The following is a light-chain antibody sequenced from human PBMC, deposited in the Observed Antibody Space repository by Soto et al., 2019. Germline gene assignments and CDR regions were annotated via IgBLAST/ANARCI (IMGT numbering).Light chain of an antibody. CDR2: DAS. J-gene: IGKJ1*01. V-gene: IGKV3D-20*02. CDR1: QSLSRSS. Sequence: EIVLTQSPGTLSLSPGDRATLSCRASQSLSRSSLAWYQQKPGQAPRLLIYDASNRATGIPARFSGSGSGTDFTLTISSLEPEDFAVYYCQQRSNWPWTFGQGTKVDIK. CDR3: QQRSNWPWT.